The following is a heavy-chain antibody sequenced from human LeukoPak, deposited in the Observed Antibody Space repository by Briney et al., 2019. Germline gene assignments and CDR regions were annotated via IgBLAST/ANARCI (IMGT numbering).Heavy chain of an antibody. CDR1: GYTFTSFA. V-gene: IGHV1-3*01. Sequence: GASVKVSCKASGYTFTSFAVHWVRQAPGQRLEWMGWINAGTGNRKYSQKFQDRVTITRETSATTAYMELSSLTSEDTAVYYRARVSDDSGWNFDYWGQGTLVTVSS. CDR3: ARVSDDSGWNFDY. J-gene: IGHJ4*02. CDR2: INAGTGNR. D-gene: IGHD6-19*01.